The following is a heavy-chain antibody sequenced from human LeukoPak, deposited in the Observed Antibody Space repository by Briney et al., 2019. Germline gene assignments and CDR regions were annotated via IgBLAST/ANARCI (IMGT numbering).Heavy chain of an antibody. J-gene: IGHJ6*02. CDR3: ARDVRGDIVVVPAAPYYYYGMDV. D-gene: IGHD2-2*01. CDR1: GYTFTGYY. V-gene: IGHV1-2*02. Sequence: GASVKVSCKASGYTFTGYYMHWVRQAPGQGLEWMGWINPNSGGTNYAQKFQGRVTKTRDTSISTAYMELSRLRSDDTAVYYCARDVRGDIVVVPAAPYYYYGMDVWGQGTTVTVSS. CDR2: INPNSGGT.